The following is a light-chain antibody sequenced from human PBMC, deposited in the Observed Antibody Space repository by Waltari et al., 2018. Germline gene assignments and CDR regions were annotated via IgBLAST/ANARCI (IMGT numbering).Light chain of an antibody. Sequence: QSVLTQPPSVSAAPGQRVTISCSGGSSNIGNNYVSWYRQFPGTPPKLLIYETTGRPSGSPGHFSGSKSGTSATLDITGLQAGDEADYYCGTWDSSLSGAVFGGGTHLTVL. CDR1: SSNIGNNY. CDR3: GTWDSSLSGAV. J-gene: IGLJ7*01. CDR2: ETT. V-gene: IGLV1-51*02.